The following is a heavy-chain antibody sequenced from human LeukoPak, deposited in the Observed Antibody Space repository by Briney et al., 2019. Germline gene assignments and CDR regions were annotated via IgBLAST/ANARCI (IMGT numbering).Heavy chain of an antibody. V-gene: IGHV1-18*01. J-gene: IGHJ4*02. CDR1: GYTFTSYG. D-gene: IGHD1-26*01. Sequence: ASVKVPCKASGYTFTSYGISWVRQAPGQGLEWMGWISAYNGNTNYAQKLQGRVTMTTDTSTSTAYMELRSLRSDDTAVYYCARSGRYSGSYSLDYWGQGTLVTVSS. CDR3: ARSGRYSGSYSLDY. CDR2: ISAYNGNT.